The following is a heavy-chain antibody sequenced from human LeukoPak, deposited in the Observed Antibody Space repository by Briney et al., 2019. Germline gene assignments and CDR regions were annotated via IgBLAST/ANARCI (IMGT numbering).Heavy chain of an antibody. D-gene: IGHD3-10*01. J-gene: IGHJ6*02. Sequence: PGGSLRLSCAASGFTFDDYGMSWVRQAPGKGLEWVSGINWNGGSTGYADSVKGRFTISRDNAKDSLYLQMNSLRAEDTAVYYCARIEWFGELFYGMDVWGQGTTVTVSS. V-gene: IGHV3-20*04. CDR1: GFTFDDYG. CDR3: ARIEWFGELFYGMDV. CDR2: INWNGGST.